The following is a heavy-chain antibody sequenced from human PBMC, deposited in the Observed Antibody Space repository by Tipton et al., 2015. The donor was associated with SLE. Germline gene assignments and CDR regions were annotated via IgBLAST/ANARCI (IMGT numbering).Heavy chain of an antibody. V-gene: IGHV3-23*01. Sequence: GSLRLSCAASGFTFNNYAMTWVRQAPGTGLEWVSGIRGSGDGTFYADSVKGRFTISRDNSKNTVYLQMNSLRADDTAVYYCAKSPVVQGGNFEALDSWGQGTLVTVSS. D-gene: IGHD4-23*01. CDR1: GFTFNNYA. CDR2: IRGSGDGT. J-gene: IGHJ4*02. CDR3: AKSPVVQGGNFEALDS.